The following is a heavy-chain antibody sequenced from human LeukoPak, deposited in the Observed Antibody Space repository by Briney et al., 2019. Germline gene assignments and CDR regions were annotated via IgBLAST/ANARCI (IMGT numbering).Heavy chain of an antibody. CDR1: GVSISSSSYY. CDR2: IYYSGST. D-gene: IGHD2-15*01. CDR3: AGGPAGGYFQH. V-gene: IGHV4-39*01. J-gene: IGHJ1*01. Sequence: SETLSLTCTVSGVSISSSSYYWGWIRQPPGKGLEWIGTIYYSGSTYYNPSLKSRVTISVDTSKNQFSLKLISVTAADTAVYYCAGGPAGGYFQHWGQGTLVTVSS.